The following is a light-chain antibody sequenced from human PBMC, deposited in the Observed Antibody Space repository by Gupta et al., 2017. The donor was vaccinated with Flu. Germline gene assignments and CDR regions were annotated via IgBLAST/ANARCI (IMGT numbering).Light chain of an antibody. CDR1: SGHTNDD. J-gene: IGLJ3*02. V-gene: IGLV4-69*02. CDR3: QTWGSGFWV. CDR2: LNADGGH. Sequence: SGHTNDDIAWLQVLPQKGPRLLMTLNADGGHIKGDGVPNRFSGSSSGAERYLTISSLQSEDESDYFCQTWGSGFWVFGGGTKLTVL.